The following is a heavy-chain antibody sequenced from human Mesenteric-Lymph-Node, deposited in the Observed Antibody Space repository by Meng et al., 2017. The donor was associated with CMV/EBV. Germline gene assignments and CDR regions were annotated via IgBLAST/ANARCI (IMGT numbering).Heavy chain of an antibody. CDR3: ARAGFYGFWSGYYGGYNWFDP. J-gene: IGHJ5*02. D-gene: IGHD3-3*01. CDR2: ISGGGSTI. Sequence: GGSLRLSCAGSGFIFSDHYIDWVRQPPGKGLEWVAYISGGGSTIYHADSVKGRFTISRDNAKNSLYLQMNSLRVEDTALYYCARAGFYGFWSGYYGGYNWFDPWGQGTLVTVSS. V-gene: IGHV3-11*04. CDR1: GFIFSDHY.